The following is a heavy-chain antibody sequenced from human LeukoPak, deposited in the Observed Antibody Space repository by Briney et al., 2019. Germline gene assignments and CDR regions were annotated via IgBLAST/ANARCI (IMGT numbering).Heavy chain of an antibody. CDR1: GYTFTGYY. Sequence: GASVKVSCKASGYTFTGYYMHWVRQAPGQGLEWMGWINPNSSGTNYAQKFQGRVTMTRDTSISTAYMELSRLRSDDTAVYYCARDGAVAGTGRGYYYYYYMDVWGKGTTVTISS. V-gene: IGHV1-2*02. CDR3: ARDGAVAGTGRGYYYYYYMDV. D-gene: IGHD6-19*01. CDR2: INPNSSGT. J-gene: IGHJ6*03.